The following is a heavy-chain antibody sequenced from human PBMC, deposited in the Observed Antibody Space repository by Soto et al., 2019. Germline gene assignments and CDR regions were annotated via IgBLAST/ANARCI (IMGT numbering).Heavy chain of an antibody. J-gene: IGHJ4*02. CDR2: IYDSGST. Sequence: SETLSLTCTVSGGSISSSYWSWIRQPPGKGLEWIGYIYDSGSTYYNSSLKSRVTMSVDTSKNQFSLKLSSVTAADTAVYYCARFDAVVTLVFEYWGQGTLVTVSS. V-gene: IGHV4-59*12. D-gene: IGHD2-21*02. CDR3: ARFDAVVTLVFEY. CDR1: GGSISSSY.